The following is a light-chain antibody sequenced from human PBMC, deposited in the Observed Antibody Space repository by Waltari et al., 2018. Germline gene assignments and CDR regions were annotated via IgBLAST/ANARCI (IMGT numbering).Light chain of an antibody. CDR3: QHYVRLPAT. Sequence: EIVLTPSPGTLSLSPGEIDTLSCRASQRVRGSLAWCQQKAGQAPRLLIYGVSSRATGIPERFSGSGSGTDFGLTISRLEPEDFAVYYCQHYVRLPATFGQGTKVEIK. CDR1: QRVRGS. CDR2: GVS. J-gene: IGKJ1*01. V-gene: IGKV3-20*01.